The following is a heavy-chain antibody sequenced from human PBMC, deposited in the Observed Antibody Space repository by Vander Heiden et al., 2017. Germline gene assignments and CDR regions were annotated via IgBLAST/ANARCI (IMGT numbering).Heavy chain of an antibody. CDR2: IYYSGST. CDR3: ARLAESGYHHSSYGMDV. V-gene: IGHV4-39*01. J-gene: IGHJ6*02. Sequence: QLLLQALRPRLVKPSESLSLTCTGSGGSISSSSYYWGWIRQPPGKGLEWIGSIYYSGSTYYNPSLKSRVTISVDTSKNQFSPKLSSVTAADTAVNYCARLAESGYHHSSYGMDVWGQGTTVTVSS. D-gene: IGHD3-3*01. CDR1: GGSISSSSYY.